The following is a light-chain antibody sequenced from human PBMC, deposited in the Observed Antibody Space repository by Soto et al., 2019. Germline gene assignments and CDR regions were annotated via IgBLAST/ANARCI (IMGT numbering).Light chain of an antibody. CDR3: QQYGSSPFT. CDR2: GAS. J-gene: IGKJ3*01. V-gene: IGKV3-20*01. Sequence: EIVLTQSPGTLSLSPGERATLSCRVSQSVSSSYLAWYQQKPGQAPRLLIYGASSRATGIPDRFGGSGSGTDFTLTISRLEPEDFAVYYCQQYGSSPFTFGPGTKVDIK. CDR1: QSVSSSY.